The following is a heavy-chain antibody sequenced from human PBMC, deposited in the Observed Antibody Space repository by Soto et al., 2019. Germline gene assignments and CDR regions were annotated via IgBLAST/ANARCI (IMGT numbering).Heavy chain of an antibody. V-gene: IGHV3-21*01. CDR3: ARSWGSYPSDAFDI. Sequence: GGALILSCAASGFTFSSYSMNWVRQAPGKGLEWVSSISSSSYIYYADSVKGRFTISRDNSKNTLYLQMNSLRAEDTAVYYCARSWGSYPSDAFDIWGQGTMVTVSS. CDR1: GFTFSSYS. D-gene: IGHD3-16*01. J-gene: IGHJ3*02. CDR2: ISSSSYI.